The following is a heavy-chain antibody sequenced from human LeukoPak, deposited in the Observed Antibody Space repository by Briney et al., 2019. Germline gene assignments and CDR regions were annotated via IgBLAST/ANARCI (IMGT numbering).Heavy chain of an antibody. CDR1: GGSFSGYY. D-gene: IGHD5-12*01. Sequence: SETLSLTCAVYGGSFSGYYWSWIRQPPGKGLEWIGEINHSGSTNYNPSLKSRVTISVDTSKNQFSLKLSSVTAADTAVYYCARIDIVATDFDYWGQGTLVTVSS. V-gene: IGHV4-34*01. J-gene: IGHJ4*02. CDR3: ARIDIVATDFDY. CDR2: INHSGST.